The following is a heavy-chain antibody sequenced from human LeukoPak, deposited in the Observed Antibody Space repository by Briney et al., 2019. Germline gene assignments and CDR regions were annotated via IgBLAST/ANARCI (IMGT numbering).Heavy chain of an antibody. CDR2: INGDGSTT. J-gene: IGHJ4*02. CDR1: GFSFSSYW. V-gene: IGHV3-74*01. D-gene: IGHD4-23*01. CDR3: ARAHHNYYGGCYDH. Sequence: GGSLRLSCVASGFSFSSYWMYWVRQAPGKGLVVVYRINGDGSTTHYAGSVKGRFTISRDNAKNTLYLQMNSLRAEDTAVYYCARAHHNYYGGCYDHWGRGTLVTVSS.